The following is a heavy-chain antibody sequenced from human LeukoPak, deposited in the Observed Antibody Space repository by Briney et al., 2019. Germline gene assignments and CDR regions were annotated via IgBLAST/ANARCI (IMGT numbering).Heavy chain of an antibody. J-gene: IGHJ4*02. CDR1: GGSISSGNYW. CDR3: AISDGYCSSTTCYNPFDY. Sequence: PSETLSLTCTVSGGSISSGNYWWSWIRLHPGKGLEWIGYIYYSGSTYYNPSLKSRASISVDTSKNQFPLKLSSVTAADTAVYYCAISDGYCSSTTCYNPFDYWGQGTLVTVSS. D-gene: IGHD2-2*02. V-gene: IGHV4-31*03. CDR2: IYYSGST.